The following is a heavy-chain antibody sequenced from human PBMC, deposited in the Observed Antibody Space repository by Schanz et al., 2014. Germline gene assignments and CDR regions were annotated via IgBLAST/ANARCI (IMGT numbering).Heavy chain of an antibody. D-gene: IGHD2-2*01. CDR2: IKQDGSER. Sequence: VHLVESGGGVVQPGGSLRLSCAASGFTFSSYWMSWVRQAPGKGLEWVANIKQDGSERYYVDSVKGRFTISRDNAKNSLYLQMNSLRAEDTAVYYCERFQSPHQPFDYWGQGTLVTVSS. CDR1: GFTFSSYW. J-gene: IGHJ4*02. V-gene: IGHV3-7*01. CDR3: ERFQSPHQPFDY.